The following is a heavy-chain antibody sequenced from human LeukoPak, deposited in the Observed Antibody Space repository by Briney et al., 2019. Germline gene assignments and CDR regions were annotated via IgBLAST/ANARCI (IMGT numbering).Heavy chain of an antibody. J-gene: IGHJ4*02. V-gene: IGHV3-9*01. CDR1: GFTFDDYA. CDR3: AKDINQLEELLLVSYFDY. Sequence: PGRSLRLSCAASGFTFDDYAMHWVRQAPGKGLEWLSGISWNSGSIGYADSVKGRFTISRDNAKNSLYLQMNSLRAEDTALYYCAKDINQLEELLLVSYFDYWGQGTLVTFSS. D-gene: IGHD3-10*01. CDR2: ISWNSGSI.